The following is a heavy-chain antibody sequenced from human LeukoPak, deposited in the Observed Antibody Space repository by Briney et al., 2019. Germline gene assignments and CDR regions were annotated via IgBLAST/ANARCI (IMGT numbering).Heavy chain of an antibody. D-gene: IGHD3-9*01. CDR2: IYSGGST. CDR3: ARGRRDDILTGYYLMI. CDR1: GFTVSSNY. V-gene: IGHV3-53*01. J-gene: IGHJ3*02. Sequence: GGSLRLSCAASGFTVSSNYMSRVRQAPGKGLEWVSVIYSGGSTYYADSVKGRFTISRDNSKNTLYLQMNSLRAEDTAVYYCARGRRDDILTGYYLMIWGQGTMVTVSS.